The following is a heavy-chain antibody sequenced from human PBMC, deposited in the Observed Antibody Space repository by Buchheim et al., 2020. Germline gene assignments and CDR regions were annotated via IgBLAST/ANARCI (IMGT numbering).Heavy chain of an antibody. D-gene: IGHD1-26*01. CDR2: IVATGST. CDR3: ARGGPGGSNYEY. CDR1: GGSISSASDF. Sequence: QVQLQESGPGLVKPSQTLSLTYSVSGGSISSASDFWNWIRQPAGKGLEWIGRIVATGSTDYDPSLKSPVTITTDTSKNQFSLMLSSVTAADTAVYYCARGGPGGSNYEYWGQGIL. V-gene: IGHV4-61*02. J-gene: IGHJ4*02.